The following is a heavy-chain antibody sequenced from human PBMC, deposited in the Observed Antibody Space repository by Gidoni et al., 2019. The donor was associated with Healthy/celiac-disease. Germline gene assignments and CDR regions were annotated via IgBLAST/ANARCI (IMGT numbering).Heavy chain of an antibody. V-gene: IGHV4-34*01. J-gene: IGHJ4*02. CDR1: GGSFSGYY. D-gene: IGHD4-4*01. CDR3: ARVYRDYSNSPSPYFDY. CDR2: INHSGST. Sequence: QVQLQQWGAGLLKPSETLSLTCAVYGGSFSGYYWSWIRQPPGKGLEWIGEINHSGSTNYNPSLKSRVTISVDTSKNQFSLKLSSVTAADTAVYYCARVYRDYSNSPSPYFDYWGQGTLVTVSS.